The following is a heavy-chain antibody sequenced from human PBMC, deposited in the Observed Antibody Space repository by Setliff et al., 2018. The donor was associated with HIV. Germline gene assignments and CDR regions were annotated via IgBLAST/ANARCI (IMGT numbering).Heavy chain of an antibody. J-gene: IGHJ4*02. D-gene: IGHD2-15*01. Sequence: SETLSLTCTVSSGSISNFYWSWIRQPAGKALEWIGRIYTSGSTNYNPSLESRVSISLDTSKNQFSLKLTSVTAADTAVYYCAREAAHCSGDTCQYTFDSWGQGTLVTVSS. V-gene: IGHV4-4*07. CDR1: SGSISNFY. CDR3: AREAAHCSGDTCQYTFDS. CDR2: IYTSGST.